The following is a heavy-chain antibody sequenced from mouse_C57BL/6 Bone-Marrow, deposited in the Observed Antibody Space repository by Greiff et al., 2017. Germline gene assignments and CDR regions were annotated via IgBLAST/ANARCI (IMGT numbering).Heavy chain of an antibody. CDR2: IDPENGDT. J-gene: IGHJ4*01. Sequence: VQLKESGAELVRPGASVTLSCTASGFNIKDDYMHWVKQRPEQGLEWIGWIDPENGDTEYDSKFQGKATITADTSSNTAYLQLSSLTSEDTAVYYCTTYAMDYWGQGTSVTVSS. CDR1: GFNIKDDY. V-gene: IGHV14-4*01. CDR3: TTYAMDY.